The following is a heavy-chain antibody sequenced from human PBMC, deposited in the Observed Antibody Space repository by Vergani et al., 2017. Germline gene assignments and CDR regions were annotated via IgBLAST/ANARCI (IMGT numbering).Heavy chain of an antibody. CDR1: GGTFSSYA. Sequence: QVQLVQSGAEVKKPGSSVKVSCKASGGTFSSYAISWVRQAPGQGLEWMGGIIPIFGTANYAQKLQGRVTMTTDTSTSTAYMELRSLRSDDTAVYYCARDQGGSSSWQGGGYWGQGTLVTVSS. J-gene: IGHJ4*02. V-gene: IGHV1-69*06. D-gene: IGHD6-13*01. CDR2: IIPIFGTA. CDR3: ARDQGGSSSWQGGGY.